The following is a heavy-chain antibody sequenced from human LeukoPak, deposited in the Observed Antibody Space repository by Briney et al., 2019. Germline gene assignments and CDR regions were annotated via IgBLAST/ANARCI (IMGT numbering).Heavy chain of an antibody. Sequence: AASVKVSCKASGYTFTSYDINWVRQATGQGLEWMGWMNPNSGNTGYAQKFQGRVTMTRNTSISTAYMELSSLRSEDTAVYYCARAKQQLVLWCHMDVWGKGTTVTVSS. V-gene: IGHV1-8*01. CDR2: MNPNSGNT. CDR1: GYTFTSYD. D-gene: IGHD6-13*01. CDR3: ARAKQQLVLWCHMDV. J-gene: IGHJ6*03.